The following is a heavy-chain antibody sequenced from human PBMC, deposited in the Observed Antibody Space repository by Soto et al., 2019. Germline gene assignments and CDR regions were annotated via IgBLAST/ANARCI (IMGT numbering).Heavy chain of an antibody. CDR2: ISHDESKT. Sequence: GGSLRLSCAASGLTFSSYGIHWVRQAPGKGLEWVAVISHDESKTNYADSVKGRFTISRDNSKNTLYLQMNSLRAEDTAVYYCARARSTAAGLFDYWGLGTLVTVSS. CDR3: ARARSTAAGLFDY. D-gene: IGHD6-13*01. V-gene: IGHV3-30*03. CDR1: GLTFSSYG. J-gene: IGHJ4*02.